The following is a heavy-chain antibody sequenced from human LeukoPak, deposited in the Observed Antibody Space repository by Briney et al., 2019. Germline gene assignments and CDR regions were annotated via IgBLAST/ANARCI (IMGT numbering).Heavy chain of an antibody. Sequence: PGGSLRLSCAASGFTFSSYAMSWVRQAPGKGLEWVSSISSSSSYIYYADSVKGRFTISRDNAKNSLYLQMNSLRAEDTAVYYCARERRVAVAGTPDYWGQGTLVTVSS. CDR2: ISSSSSYI. V-gene: IGHV3-21*01. D-gene: IGHD6-19*01. CDR1: GFTFSSYA. J-gene: IGHJ4*02. CDR3: ARERRVAVAGTPDY.